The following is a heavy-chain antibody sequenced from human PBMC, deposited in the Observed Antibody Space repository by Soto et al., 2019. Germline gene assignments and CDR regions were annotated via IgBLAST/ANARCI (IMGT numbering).Heavy chain of an antibody. J-gene: IGHJ6*03. CDR2: INAGNGNT. V-gene: IGHV1-3*01. CDR1: GYTFTAYA. CDR3: ASGIYYFGSGTDNYYYYYYMDV. D-gene: IGHD3-10*01. Sequence: QVQLVQSGAEVKKPGASVKVSCKASGYTFTAYAMHWVRQAPGQRPEWMGWINAGNGNTKYSQKFQGRVSITRDTSASTAYVELTSLRAEDTAVYYCASGIYYFGSGTDNYYYYYYMDVWGKGTTVTVSS.